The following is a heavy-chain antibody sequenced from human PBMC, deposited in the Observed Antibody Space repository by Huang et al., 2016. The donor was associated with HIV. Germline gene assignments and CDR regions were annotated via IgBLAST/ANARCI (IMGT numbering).Heavy chain of an antibody. CDR1: GFPFTNYD. Sequence: QVQLVQSGAEVRKPGASVKVSCKASGFPFTNYDFNWVRQATGTGLEWIGWMNPNSGNTVYAQKFQGRFTITRNTSINTAYMELSSLRAEDTAVYYCARARGYYYDGSGFYSRYYFDYWGQGTLVTVSS. CDR3: ARARGYYYDGSGFYSRYYFDY. CDR2: MNPNSGNT. D-gene: IGHD3-22*01. V-gene: IGHV1-8*03. J-gene: IGHJ4*02.